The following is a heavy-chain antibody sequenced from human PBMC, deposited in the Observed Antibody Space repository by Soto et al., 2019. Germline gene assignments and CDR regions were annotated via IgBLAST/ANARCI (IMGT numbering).Heavy chain of an antibody. CDR2: IIPFYASP. D-gene: IGHD5-12*01. CDR3: GVPVNGYWPPPAQGS. J-gene: IGHJ5*01. CDR1: GGTFSSNA. V-gene: IGHV1-69*06. Sequence: QVQLVQSGAEVKKPGSSVKVSCKASGGTFSSNAISWVRQAPGQGLAWMGGIIPFYASPNYAQTFQGRVTATADKATTTAYLVVSRVKFTYAGTSDGGVPVNGYWPPPAQGSWG.